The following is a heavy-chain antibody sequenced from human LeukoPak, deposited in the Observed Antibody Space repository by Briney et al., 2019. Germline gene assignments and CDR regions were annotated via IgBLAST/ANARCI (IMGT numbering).Heavy chain of an antibody. V-gene: IGHV3-48*03. J-gene: IGHJ4*02. Sequence: GGSLRLSCAASGFTFSSYEMNWVRQAPGKGLEWVSYISSSGSTIYYADSVKGRFTISRDNAKNSLYLQMNSLRAEDTAVYYCARARLGWFGVYFDYWGQGTLVTVSS. D-gene: IGHD3-10*01. CDR3: ARARLGWFGVYFDY. CDR2: ISSSGSTI. CDR1: GFTFSSYE.